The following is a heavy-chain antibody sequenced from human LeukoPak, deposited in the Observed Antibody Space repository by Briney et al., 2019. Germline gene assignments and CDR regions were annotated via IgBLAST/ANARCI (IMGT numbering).Heavy chain of an antibody. CDR3: AKGSKWIQLWSLFIVY. CDR1: GLTFSSYG. CDR2: ISYDGSNK. Sequence: GRSLRLSCAASGLTFSSYGMHWVRQAPGKGLEWVAVISYDGSNKYYADSVKGRFTISRDNSKNTLYLQMNSLRAEDTAVYYCAKGSKWIQLWSLFIVYWGQGTLVTVSS. J-gene: IGHJ4*02. V-gene: IGHV3-30*18. D-gene: IGHD5-18*01.